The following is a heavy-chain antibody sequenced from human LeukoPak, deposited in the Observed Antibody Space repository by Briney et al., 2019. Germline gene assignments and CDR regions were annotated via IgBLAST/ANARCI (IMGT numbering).Heavy chain of an antibody. CDR1: GGSFSSTSYY. J-gene: IGHJ4*02. V-gene: IGHV4-39*01. CDR3: ARQEVYCSSTSCYARGYSYGTFFDY. Sequence: SETLSLTCTVSGGSFSSTSYYWGWIRQTPGKGLEWIGSIFDSGSTYYNPSLRGRVTISVDTSKNQFSLKLSSVTAADTAVYYCARQEVYCSSTSCYARGYSYGTFFDYWGQGTLVTVSS. D-gene: IGHD2-2*01. CDR2: IFDSGST.